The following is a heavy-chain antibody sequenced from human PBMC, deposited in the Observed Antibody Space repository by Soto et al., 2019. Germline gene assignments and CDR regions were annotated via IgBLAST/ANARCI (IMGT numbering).Heavy chain of an antibody. CDR3: ARGPYYDFWSGFLL. D-gene: IGHD3-3*01. CDR2: IWYDGSNK. V-gene: IGHV3-33*01. CDR1: GFTFSSYG. J-gene: IGHJ4*02. Sequence: GGSLRLSCAASGFTFSSYGMHWVRQAPGKGLEWVAVIWYDGSNKYYADSVKGRFTISRGNSKNTLYLQMNSLRAEDTAVYYCARGPYYDFWSGFLLWGQGTLVTVSS.